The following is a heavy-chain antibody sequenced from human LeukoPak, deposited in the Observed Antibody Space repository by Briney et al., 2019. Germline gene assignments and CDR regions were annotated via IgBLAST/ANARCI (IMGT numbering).Heavy chain of an antibody. V-gene: IGHV1-18*01. CDR1: GYTFTSYG. Sequence: ASVKVSCKASGYTFTSYGISWVRQAPGQGLEWMGWISAYNGNTNYAQKLQGRVTMTTDTSTSTAYMELRSLRSDDTAVYYCARAPSTWIHRSPSYYYMDVWGRGTTVTVSS. CDR3: ARAPSTWIHRSPSYYYMDV. J-gene: IGHJ6*03. CDR2: ISAYNGNT. D-gene: IGHD5-18*01.